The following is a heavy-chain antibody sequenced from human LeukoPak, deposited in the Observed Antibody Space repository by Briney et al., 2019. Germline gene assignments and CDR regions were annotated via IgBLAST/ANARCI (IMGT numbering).Heavy chain of an antibody. CDR2: ISYDGNNK. D-gene: IGHD1-1*01. Sequence: GGSLRLSCAASGFTFSSYAMHWVRQAPGKGLEWVAVISYDGNNKYYADSVKGRFTISRDNSKNTPYLQMNSLRAENTAVYYCARDSFERTGTTSVYYYYYGMDVWGQGTTVTVSS. CDR1: GFTFSSYA. J-gene: IGHJ6*02. V-gene: IGHV3-30*04. CDR3: ARDSFERTGTTSVYYYYYGMDV.